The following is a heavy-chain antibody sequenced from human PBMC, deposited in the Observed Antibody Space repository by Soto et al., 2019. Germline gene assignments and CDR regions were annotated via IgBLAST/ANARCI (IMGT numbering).Heavy chain of an antibody. J-gene: IGHJ6*03. CDR2: IYPGDSDT. D-gene: IGHD2-2*01. CDR3: ARPYCSSTSCYPYYYYMDV. CDR1: GYSFTSYW. V-gene: IGHV5-51*01. Sequence: PGESLKISCKGSGYSFTSYWIGWVCQMPGKGLEWMGIIYPGDSDTRYSPSFQGQVTISADKSISTAYLQWSSLKASDTAMYYCARPYCSSTSCYPYYYYMDVWGKGTTVTVSS.